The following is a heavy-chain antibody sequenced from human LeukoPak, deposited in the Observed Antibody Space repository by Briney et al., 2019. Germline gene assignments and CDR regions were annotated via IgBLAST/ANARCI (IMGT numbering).Heavy chain of an antibody. CDR3: ARVRGYCSSTSCYPYYFDY. D-gene: IGHD2-2*01. V-gene: IGHV3-11*01. CDR1: GLIFSGYY. Sequence: PGGSLSLSCAAHGLIFSGYYMGWIRQAPGKGLEWVSYITSSGSMLYYADSVKGRFTISRDNAKNSLYVQMDSLRAEDTAIYYCARVRGYCSSTSCYPYYFDYWGQGTLVTVSS. J-gene: IGHJ4*02. CDR2: ITSSGSML.